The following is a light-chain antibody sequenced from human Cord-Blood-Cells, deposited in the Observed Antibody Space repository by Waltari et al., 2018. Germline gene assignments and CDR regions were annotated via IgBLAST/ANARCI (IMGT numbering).Light chain of an antibody. V-gene: IGLV1-47*01. CDR2: RNT. CDR3: AAWDDSLSGRV. Sequence: QSVLTQPPSPSGTPGERVTISCSGRSSNIGSNYVYWYQQLPGTAPKLLIYRNTQRPSGVPDRFSGSKSGTSASLAISGLRSEDEADYYCAAWDDSLSGRVFGGGTKLTVL. CDR1: SSNIGSNY. J-gene: IGLJ3*02.